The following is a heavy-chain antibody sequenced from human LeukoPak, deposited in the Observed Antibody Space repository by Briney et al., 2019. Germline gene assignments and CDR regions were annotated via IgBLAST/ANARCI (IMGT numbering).Heavy chain of an antibody. CDR3: VKGGSGSYFPYFDH. V-gene: IGHV3-23*01. CDR2: ISGSGDST. Sequence: GGSLRLSCAASGFTFSSYAMSWVRQAPGKGLEWVSAISGSGDSTYSTDSVKGRFTISRDNSKNTLYLQMSSLRAEDTAVYYCVKGGSGSYFPYFDHWGQGTLVTVSS. D-gene: IGHD3-10*01. CDR1: GFTFSSYA. J-gene: IGHJ4*02.